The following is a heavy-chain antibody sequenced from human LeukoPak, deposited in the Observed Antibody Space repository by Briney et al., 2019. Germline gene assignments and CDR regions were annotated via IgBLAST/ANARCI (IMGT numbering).Heavy chain of an antibody. CDR1: GGSFSDYY. CDR3: ARGGGSYCLDY. J-gene: IGHJ4*02. V-gene: IGHV4-34*01. CDR2: INHSGST. Sequence: SETLSLTCAVYGGSFSDYYWSWIRQPPGKGLEWIGEINHSGSTNYNPSLKSRVTISVDTSKNQFSLKLSSVTAADTAVYYCARGGGSYCLDYWGQGTLVTVSS. D-gene: IGHD1-26*01.